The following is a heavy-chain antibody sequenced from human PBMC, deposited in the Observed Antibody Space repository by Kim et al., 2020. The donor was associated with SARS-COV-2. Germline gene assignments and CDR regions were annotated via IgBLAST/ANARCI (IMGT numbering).Heavy chain of an antibody. CDR1: GYSFTSYW. D-gene: IGHD3-10*01. Sequence: GESLKISCKGSGYSFTSYWISWVRQMPGKGLEWMGRIDPSDSYTNYSPSFQGHVTISADKSIRTAYLQWSSLKASDTAMYYCARLWCGELWGFGYYGMDVWGQGTTVTVSS. CDR3: ARLWCGELWGFGYYGMDV. CDR2: IDPSDSYT. V-gene: IGHV5-10-1*01. J-gene: IGHJ6*02.